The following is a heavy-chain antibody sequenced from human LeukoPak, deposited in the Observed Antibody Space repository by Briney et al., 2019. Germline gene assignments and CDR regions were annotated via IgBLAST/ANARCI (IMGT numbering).Heavy chain of an antibody. V-gene: IGHV3-23*01. CDR3: ATDVNYYYYMDV. CDR2: ISASGGST. J-gene: IGHJ6*03. Sequence: GGSLRLSCAASGFTFSSYAMSWVRQAPGKGLEWVSVISASGGSTSYADSVKGRFTISRDNSKNSLYLQMNSLRAEDTAVYYCATDVNYYYYMDVWGKGTTVTISS. CDR1: GFTFSSYA.